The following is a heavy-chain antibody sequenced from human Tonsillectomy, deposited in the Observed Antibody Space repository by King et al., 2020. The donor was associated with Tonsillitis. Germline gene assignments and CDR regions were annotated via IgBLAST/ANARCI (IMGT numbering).Heavy chain of an antibody. CDR3: ARDRGGNQVHWYFDL. CDR1: VFTFNTYW. Sequence: QLVQSGGGLVQPGGSLRLSCAASVFTFNTYWMSWVRQAPGKGLEWVANIKQDGSEKYYLDYVRDRFTISRDNAKNSLYLQMNSLSAEATAVYYCARDRGGNQVHWYFDLWGRGTLVTVSS. V-gene: IGHV3-7*01. J-gene: IGHJ2*01. CDR2: IKQDGSEK. D-gene: IGHD2-15*01.